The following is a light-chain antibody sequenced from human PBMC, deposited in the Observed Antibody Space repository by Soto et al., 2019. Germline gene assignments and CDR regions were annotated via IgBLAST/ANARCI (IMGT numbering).Light chain of an antibody. CDR2: VNRDGSH. Sequence: QAVLTQSPSASASLGASVKLTCTVSSGHSSYAIAWHQQQPEKGPRSLMKVNRDGSHSKGDGIPDCFSGSSSGAERYLTISSLQSEDEANYYCQTGATGMVFGGGTKLTVL. J-gene: IGLJ3*02. V-gene: IGLV4-69*01. CDR3: QTGATGMV. CDR1: SGHSSYA.